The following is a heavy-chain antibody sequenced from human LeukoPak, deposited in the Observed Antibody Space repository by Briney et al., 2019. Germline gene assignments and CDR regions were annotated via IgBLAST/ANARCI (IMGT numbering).Heavy chain of an antibody. J-gene: IGHJ4*02. CDR1: GGSIGSGNW. V-gene: IGHV4-4*02. Sequence: SGTMSLTCAVSGGSIGSGNWWTWVRLPPGKGLEWFGEIYHSGSTNYNPSLKSRVTISVDKSKNQFSLKLTSVTAADTAVYYCARERSGGYTYVFWGQGILVTVSS. CDR3: ARERSGGYTYVF. D-gene: IGHD5-18*01. CDR2: IYHSGST.